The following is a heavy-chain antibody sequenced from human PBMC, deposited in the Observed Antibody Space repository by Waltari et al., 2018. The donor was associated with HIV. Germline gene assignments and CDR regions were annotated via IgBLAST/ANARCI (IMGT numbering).Heavy chain of an antibody. J-gene: IGHJ3*02. CDR1: GFTFSSYW. CDR2: IHSDGSST. Sequence: EVQLVESGGGLVQPGGSLRPSCAASGFTFSSYWMLWVRQAPGKGLVWVSRIHSDGSSTSYADSVKGRFTISRDNAKNTLYLQMNSLRAEDTAVYYCARGNGHAFDIWGQGTMVTVSS. CDR3: ARGNGHAFDI. V-gene: IGHV3-74*01. D-gene: IGHD2-8*01.